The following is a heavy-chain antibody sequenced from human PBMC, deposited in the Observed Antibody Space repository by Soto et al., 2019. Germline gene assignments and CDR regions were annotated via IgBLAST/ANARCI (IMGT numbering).Heavy chain of an antibody. J-gene: IGHJ3*02. Sequence: QVQLVQSGAEVKKPGSSVKVSCKASGGTFSSYAISWVRQAPGQGLEWMGGIIPIFGTANYAQKFQGRVKITADKSTSTAYMELSSLRSEDTAVYYCARRGYSYGGRAFDIWGQGTMVTVSS. CDR3: ARRGYSYGGRAFDI. CDR2: IIPIFGTA. CDR1: GGTFSSYA. D-gene: IGHD5-18*01. V-gene: IGHV1-69*06.